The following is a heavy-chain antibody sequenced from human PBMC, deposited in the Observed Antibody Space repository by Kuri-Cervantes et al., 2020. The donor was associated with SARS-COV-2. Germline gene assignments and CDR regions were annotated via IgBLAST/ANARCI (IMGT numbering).Heavy chain of an antibody. J-gene: IGHJ4*02. CDR1: GGSISSYY. Sequence: ESLKISCTVSGGSISSYYWSWIRQPPGKGLEWIGYIYYSGSTNYNPSLKSRVTISVDTSKNQFSLKLSSVTAADTAVYYCASLRTGEGPLLDYWAREPWSPSPQ. CDR3: ASLRTGEGPLLDY. CDR2: IYYSGST. D-gene: IGHD7-27*01. V-gene: IGHV4-59*12.